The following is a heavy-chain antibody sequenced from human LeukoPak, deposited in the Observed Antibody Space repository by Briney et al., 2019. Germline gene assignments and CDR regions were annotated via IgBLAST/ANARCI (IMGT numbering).Heavy chain of an antibody. CDR3: VRDPKSAVAADWFDP. CDR1: GGSISSYY. CDR2: IYYSGST. J-gene: IGHJ5*02. V-gene: IGHV4-59*12. D-gene: IGHD6-19*01. Sequence: ASETLSLTCTVSGGSISSYYWSWIRQPPGKGLERIGYIYYSGSTNYNPSLKSRVTISVDTSKNQFSLKLSSVTAADTAVYYCVRDPKSAVAADWFDPWGQGTLVTVSS.